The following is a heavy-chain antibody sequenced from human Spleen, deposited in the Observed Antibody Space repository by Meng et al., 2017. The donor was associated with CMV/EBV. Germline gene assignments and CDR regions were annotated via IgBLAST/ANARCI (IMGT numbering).Heavy chain of an antibody. V-gene: IGHV5-51*01. Sequence: CKGSGYSCTTYWIGWVRQVPGKGLEWMGIIYPGDSDTRYSPTFQGHVTISADKSISTAYLQWSALKAADSAMYYCARGHSSSWFPFDSWGQGTLVTVSS. CDR3: ARGHSSSWFPFDS. CDR2: IYPGDSDT. D-gene: IGHD6-19*01. J-gene: IGHJ4*02. CDR1: GYSCTTYW.